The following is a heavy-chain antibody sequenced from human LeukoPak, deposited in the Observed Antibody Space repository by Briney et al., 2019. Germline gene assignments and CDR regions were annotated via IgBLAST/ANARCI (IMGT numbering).Heavy chain of an antibody. J-gene: IGHJ5*02. Sequence: GGSLRLSCAASGFTFRSYDMHWVRQVTGKGLEWVSGVDTVGNAYYPTSVKGRFTISRDNAKNSLYLQMNSLRAEDTAVYYCASFLSSGYYQTWYDPWGQGTLVTVSS. CDR2: VDTVGNA. D-gene: IGHD3-22*01. V-gene: IGHV3-13*04. CDR3: ASFLSSGYYQTWYDP. CDR1: GFTFRSYD.